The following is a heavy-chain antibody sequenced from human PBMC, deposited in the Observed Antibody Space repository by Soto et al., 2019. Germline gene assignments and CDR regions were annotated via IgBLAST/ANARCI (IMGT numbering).Heavy chain of an antibody. D-gene: IGHD3-16*01. CDR1: GFTFSNYG. CDR3: ARDGDVNTGFGKDY. Sequence: QVQLVESGGGVGQPGRSLRLSCAASGFTFSNYGMHWVRQAPGKGLEWVAFIWYDGGNKYYAESVKGRFTISRDNSKNTLYLQMNSLRAEDTAVYYCARDGDVNTGFGKDYWGQGTLVTVSS. J-gene: IGHJ4*02. V-gene: IGHV3-33*01. CDR2: IWYDGGNK.